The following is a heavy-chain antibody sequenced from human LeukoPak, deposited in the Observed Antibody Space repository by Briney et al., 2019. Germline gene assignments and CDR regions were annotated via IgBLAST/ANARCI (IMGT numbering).Heavy chain of an antibody. Sequence: PGGSLRLSCAASGFTFDDYAMHWVRQAPGKGLEWVSGISWNSGSIGYADSVKGRFTISRDNAKNSLYLQMNSLRAEDTALYYCAKGDEQRLLDYWGQGTLVTVSS. V-gene: IGHV3-9*01. J-gene: IGHJ4*02. CDR2: ISWNSGSI. D-gene: IGHD6-25*01. CDR3: AKGDEQRLLDY. CDR1: GFTFDDYA.